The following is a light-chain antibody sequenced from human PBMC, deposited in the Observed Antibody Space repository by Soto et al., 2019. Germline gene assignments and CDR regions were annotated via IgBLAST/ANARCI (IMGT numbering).Light chain of an antibody. J-gene: IGLJ1*01. CDR2: DVS. CDR1: SSDVGGYNY. CDR3: RSYTSSSTYV. V-gene: IGLV2-14*01. Sequence: QSALTQPASVSGSPGQSIAISCTGTSSDVGGYNYVSWDQQHPGKAPKLMVYDVSNRPSGVSNRFSGSKSGNTASLTISGLQAEDEADYYCRSYTSSSTYVFGTGTKVTVL.